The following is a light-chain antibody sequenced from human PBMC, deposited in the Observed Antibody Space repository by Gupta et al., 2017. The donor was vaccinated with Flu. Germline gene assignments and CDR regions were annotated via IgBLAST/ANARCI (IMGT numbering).Light chain of an antibody. Sequence: SAPTQPLSVSGSPGQSVTISCTGTSNDVGGYNRVSWYEQRPGEAPKLILYDVTERPAGVPDRFSGSKSGNTASLTISVLQDDDEADYYCSSHAGRATWVFGTGTTVTVL. CDR3: SSHAGRATWV. J-gene: IGLJ1*01. CDR2: DVT. V-gene: IGLV2-11*01. CDR1: SNDVGGYNR.